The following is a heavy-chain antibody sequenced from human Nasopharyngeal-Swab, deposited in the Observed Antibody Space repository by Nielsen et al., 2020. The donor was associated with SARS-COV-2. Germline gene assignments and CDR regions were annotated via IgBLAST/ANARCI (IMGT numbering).Heavy chain of an antibody. CDR2: ISGSGGST. J-gene: IGHJ4*02. D-gene: IGHD3-22*01. CDR3: AKDTQGIVVVYYFDY. V-gene: IGHV3-23*01. CDR1: GFTFSSYA. Sequence: GESLKISCAASGFTFSSYAMSWVRQAPGKGLEWVSAISGSGGSTYYADSVKVRFTISRDNSKNTLYLQMNSLRAEDTAVYYCAKDTQGIVVVYYFDYWGQGTLVTVSS.